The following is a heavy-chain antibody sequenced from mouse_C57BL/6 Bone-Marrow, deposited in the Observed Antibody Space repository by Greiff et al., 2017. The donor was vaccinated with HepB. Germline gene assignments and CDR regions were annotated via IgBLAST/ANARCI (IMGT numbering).Heavy chain of an antibody. CDR3: ARLLRLMDY. Sequence: VQLQQSGAELARPGASVKLSCKASGYTFTSYGISWVKQRTGQGLEWIGEIYPRSGNTYYNEKFKGKATLTAEKYSSTAYMELRSLTSEDSAGYFCARLLRLMDYWGQGTSVTVSS. CDR2: IYPRSGNT. D-gene: IGHD1-2*01. V-gene: IGHV1-81*01. J-gene: IGHJ4*01. CDR1: GYTFTSYG.